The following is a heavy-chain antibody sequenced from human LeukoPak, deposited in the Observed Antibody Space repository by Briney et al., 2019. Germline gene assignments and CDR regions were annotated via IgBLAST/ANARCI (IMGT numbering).Heavy chain of an antibody. D-gene: IGHD3-22*01. Sequence: SETLSLTCAVYGGSFSGYYWSWIRQPPGKGLEWIGEINHSGSTNYNPSLKSRVTISVDTSKNQYSLKLSSVTAADTAVYYCARLPLHYYDSSGYYTRLRYYFDYWGQGTLVTVSS. CDR2: INHSGST. CDR1: GGSFSGYY. J-gene: IGHJ4*02. CDR3: ARLPLHYYDSSGYYTRLRYYFDY. V-gene: IGHV4-34*01.